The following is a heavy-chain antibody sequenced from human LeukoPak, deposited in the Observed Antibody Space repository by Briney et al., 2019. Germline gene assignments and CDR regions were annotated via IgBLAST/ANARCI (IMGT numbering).Heavy chain of an antibody. CDR1: GFTFSDYY. CDR3: AREMGSGALLYYFDY. V-gene: IGHV3-11*04. D-gene: IGHD3-10*01. CDR2: ISSSGSTI. Sequence: GGSLRLSCAASGFTFSDYYMSWIRQAPGKGLEWVSYISSSGSTIYYADSVKGRFTISRDNAKNSLYLRMNSLRAEDTAVYYCAREMGSGALLYYFDYWGQGTLVTVSS. J-gene: IGHJ4*02.